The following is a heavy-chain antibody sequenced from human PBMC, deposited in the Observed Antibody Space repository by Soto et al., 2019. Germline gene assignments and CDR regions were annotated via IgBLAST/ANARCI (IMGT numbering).Heavy chain of an antibody. CDR1: GGSISSGGYS. V-gene: IGHV4-30-2*01. CDR2: IYHSGST. D-gene: IGHD3-3*01. J-gene: IGHJ4*02. CDR3: ARGVRDFWSGYLDY. Sequence: QLQLQESGSGLVKPSQTLSLTCAVSGGSISSGGYSWSWIRQPPGKGLEWIGYIYHSGSTYYNPSPKSRVTISVDMSKNQFSLKLSSVTAADTAVYYCARGVRDFWSGYLDYWGQGTLVTVSS.